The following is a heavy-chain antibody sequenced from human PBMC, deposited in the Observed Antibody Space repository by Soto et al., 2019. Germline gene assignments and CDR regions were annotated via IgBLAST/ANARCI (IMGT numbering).Heavy chain of an antibody. CDR3: SRQEYSSSWYMGSAFDI. CDR2: ISYDGSNK. D-gene: IGHD6-13*01. J-gene: IGHJ3*02. CDR1: GFTFSSYA. V-gene: IGHV3-30-3*01. Sequence: GGSLRLSCAASGFTFSSYAMHWVRQAPGKGLEWVAVISYDGSNKYYADSVKGRFTISRDNSKNTLYLQMNSLRAEDTAVYYFSRQEYSSSWYMGSAFDIWGQGTMVTVSS.